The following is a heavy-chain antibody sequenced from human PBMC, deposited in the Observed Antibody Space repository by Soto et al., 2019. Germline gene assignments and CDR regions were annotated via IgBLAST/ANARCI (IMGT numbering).Heavy chain of an antibody. J-gene: IGHJ6*03. V-gene: IGHV3-66*01. CDR2: IYSGGST. CDR3: AKEAANYYYMDV. D-gene: IGHD6-25*01. Sequence: GGSLRLSCAASGFIVSSKYMSWVRQAPGKGLEWVSVIYSGGSTYYADSVKGRFTISRDNSKNTLYLQMNSLRAEDTAVYYCAKEAANYYYMDVWGKGTTVTGLL. CDR1: GFIVSSKY.